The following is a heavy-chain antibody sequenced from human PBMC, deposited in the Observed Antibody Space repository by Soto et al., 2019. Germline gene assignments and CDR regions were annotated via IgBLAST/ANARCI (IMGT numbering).Heavy chain of an antibody. CDR1: GYTFTSYA. Sequence: ASVKVSCKASGYTFTSYAMHWVRQAPGQRLEWMGWINAGNGNTKYSQKFQGRVTITRDTSASTAYMELSSLRSEDTAVYYCARGQQLVYLVGGEDYWGQGTLVTVSS. V-gene: IGHV1-3*01. D-gene: IGHD6-6*01. CDR2: INAGNGNT. CDR3: ARGQQLVYLVGGEDY. J-gene: IGHJ4*02.